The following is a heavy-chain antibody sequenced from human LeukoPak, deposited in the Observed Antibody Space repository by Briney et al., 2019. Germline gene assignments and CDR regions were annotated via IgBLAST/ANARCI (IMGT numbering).Heavy chain of an antibody. CDR3: ARIQWLVYYYYGMDV. V-gene: IGHV4-34*01. CDR2: INHSGST. J-gene: IGHJ6*02. Sequence: SETLSLTCAVYGGSFSGYYWSWIRQPPGKGLEWIGEINHSGSTNYNPSPKSRVTISVDTSKNQFSLKLSSVTAADTAVYYCARIQWLVYYYYGMDVWGQGTTVTVSS. D-gene: IGHD6-19*01. CDR1: GGSFSGYY.